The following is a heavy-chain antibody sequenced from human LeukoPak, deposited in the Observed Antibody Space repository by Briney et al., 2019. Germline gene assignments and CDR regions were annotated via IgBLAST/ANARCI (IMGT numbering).Heavy chain of an antibody. CDR1: GYTFTTYF. CDR3: ARAVSGNYYGFES. V-gene: IGHV1-46*01. D-gene: IGHD1-26*01. J-gene: IGHJ3*02. Sequence: GASVKVSCKASGYTFTTYFIHWVRQAPGQGLEGMGIINPTSDSKSYAQKFQGRVTMTRDTSTSTIYMELSSLRSEDTAVYYCARAVSGNYYGFESWGQGPMVTVSS. CDR2: INPTSDSK.